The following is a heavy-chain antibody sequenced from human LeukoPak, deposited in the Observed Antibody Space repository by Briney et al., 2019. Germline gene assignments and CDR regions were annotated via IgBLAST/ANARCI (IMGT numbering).Heavy chain of an antibody. V-gene: IGHV5-51*01. D-gene: IGHD3-10*01. CDR1: GYSFTSYW. Sequence: GESLKISCKGSGYSFTSYWIGWVRQMPGKGLEWMGIIYPGDSDTRYSPSFQCQVTISADKSISTAYLQWSSLKASDTAMYYCARRGQYYYGSGSYENAFDIWGQGTMVTVSS. CDR3: ARRGQYYYGSGSYENAFDI. J-gene: IGHJ3*02. CDR2: IYPGDSDT.